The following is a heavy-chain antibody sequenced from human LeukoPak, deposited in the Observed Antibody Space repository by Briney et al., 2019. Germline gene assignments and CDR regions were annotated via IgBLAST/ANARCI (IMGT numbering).Heavy chain of an antibody. D-gene: IGHD6-6*01. J-gene: IGHJ6*02. V-gene: IGHV4-61*02. CDR3: ARDGPRRVRYGMDV. CDR1: GGSISSGSYY. CDR2: IYTSGGT. Sequence: SETLSLTCTVSGGSISSGSYYWSWIRQPAGKGLEWIGRIYTSGGTNYNPSLKSRVTISVDTSKNQFSLKLSSVTAADTAVYYCARDGPRRVRYGMDVWGQGTTVTVSS.